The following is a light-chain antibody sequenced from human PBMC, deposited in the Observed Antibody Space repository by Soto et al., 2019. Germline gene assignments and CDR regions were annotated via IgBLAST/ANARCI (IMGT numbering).Light chain of an antibody. CDR2: EVT. Sequence: QSVLTQPASVSGSPGQSITISCTGTSGDIGSYNRVSWYQQHPGKAPKLIIYEVTDRPSGVSNRFSGSKSGNTASLTISGLQAEDVAEYYCSSYTNINTGACVFGTGTKLTVL. CDR1: SGDIGSYNR. CDR3: SSYTNINTGACV. J-gene: IGLJ1*01. V-gene: IGLV2-14*01.